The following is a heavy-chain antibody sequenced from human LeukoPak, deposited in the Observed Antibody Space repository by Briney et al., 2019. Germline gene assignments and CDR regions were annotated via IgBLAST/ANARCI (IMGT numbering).Heavy chain of an antibody. CDR2: IYYSGST. Sequence: SETLSLTCTVSGDYISNSNYYWGWIRQPPGTGLEWIGYIYYSGSTYYNPSLKSRVTISVDTSKNQFSLKLSSVTAADTAVYYCARETAAAKVDPWGQGTLVTVSS. D-gene: IGHD2-2*01. J-gene: IGHJ5*02. CDR3: ARETAAAKVDP. V-gene: IGHV4-30-4*08. CDR1: GDYISNSNYY.